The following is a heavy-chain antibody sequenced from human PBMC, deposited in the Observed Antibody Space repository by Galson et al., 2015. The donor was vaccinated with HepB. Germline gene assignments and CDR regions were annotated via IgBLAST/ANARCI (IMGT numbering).Heavy chain of an antibody. Sequence: SETLSLTCTVSGGSISSSSYYWGWIRQPPGKGLEWIGSIYYSGSTYYNPSLKSRVTISVDTSKNQFSLKLSSVTAADTAVYYCARLKGPGGADYWGQGTLVTVSS. V-gene: IGHV4-39*01. D-gene: IGHD3-10*01. J-gene: IGHJ4*02. CDR3: ARLKGPGGADY. CDR1: GGSISSSSYY. CDR2: IYYSGST.